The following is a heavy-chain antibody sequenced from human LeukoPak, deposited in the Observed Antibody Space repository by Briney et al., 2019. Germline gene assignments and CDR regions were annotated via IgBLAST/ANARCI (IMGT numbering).Heavy chain of an antibody. CDR1: GFTFSSYW. CDR2: IKQDGSEK. D-gene: IGHD4-11*01. CDR3: ARVGEGKTRADFDY. Sequence: GGSLRLSCAASGFTFSSYWMSWVRQAPGKGLERVDNIKQDGSEKYYVDSVKGRFTISRDNAKNSLCLQMNSLRAEHTTVYYCARVGEGKTRADFDYWGQGTLVTVSS. J-gene: IGHJ4*02. V-gene: IGHV3-7*01.